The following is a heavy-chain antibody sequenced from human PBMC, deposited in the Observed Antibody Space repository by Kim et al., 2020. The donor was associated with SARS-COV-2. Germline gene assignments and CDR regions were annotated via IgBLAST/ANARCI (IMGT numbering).Heavy chain of an antibody. CDR2: ISGSRNST. CDR3: AKDRSGGAYFDY. D-gene: IGHD2-8*02. V-gene: IGHV3-23*01. J-gene: IGHJ4*02. CDR1: GFTFSAYA. Sequence: GGSLRLSCAASGFTFSAYAMSWVRQPPGKGLEWVSTISGSRNSTYYADSVKGRFTISTDNLKNTLYLQINSLRAEDTAVYYCAKDRSGGAYFDYWGQGTLVTVSS.